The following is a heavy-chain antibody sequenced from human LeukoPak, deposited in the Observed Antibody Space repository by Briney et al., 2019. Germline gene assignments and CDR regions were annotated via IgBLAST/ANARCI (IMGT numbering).Heavy chain of an antibody. J-gene: IGHJ1*01. Sequence: GGSLRLSCAASGFTFSYYYMSGVRQAPGKGLEWVTFIRYDGRNKYYADSVKGRFTISRDNSKNTLYLQMNSLRPEDTAVYYCARGGKIAVVGTRSPQYFHHWGQGTLVTVSS. CDR3: ARGGKIAVVGTRSPQYFHH. D-gene: IGHD6-19*01. CDR1: GFTFSYYY. CDR2: IRYDGRNK. V-gene: IGHV3-30*02.